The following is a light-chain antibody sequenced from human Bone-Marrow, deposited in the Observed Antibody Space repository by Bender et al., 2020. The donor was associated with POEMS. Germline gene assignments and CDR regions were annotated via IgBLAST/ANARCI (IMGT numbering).Light chain of an antibody. CDR2: INN. J-gene: IGLJ3*02. CDR1: SSNIGTNP. Sequence: QSVLTQPPSASGTPGQRVTISCSGSSSNIGTNPVNWYQQLPGTAPKLLIYINNQRPSGVPDRISGSKSGTSASLAISGLRSGDEADYYCAAWEDSLNGWVFGGGTKLTVL. CDR3: AAWEDSLNGWV. V-gene: IGLV1-44*01.